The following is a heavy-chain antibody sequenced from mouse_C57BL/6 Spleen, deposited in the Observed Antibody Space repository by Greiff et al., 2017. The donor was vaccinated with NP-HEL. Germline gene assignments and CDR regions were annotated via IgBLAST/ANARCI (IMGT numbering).Heavy chain of an antibody. CDR1: GFTFNTYA. Sequence: EVMLVESGGGLVQPKGSLKLSCAASGFTFNTYAMHWVRQAPGKGLEWAARIRSKSSNYATYYADSVKDRFTISRDDSQSMLYLQMNNLKTEDTAMYYCVRDDDYDGGRAWFAYWGQGTLVTVSA. D-gene: IGHD2-4*01. CDR3: VRDDDYDGGRAWFAY. V-gene: IGHV10-3*01. CDR2: IRSKSSNYAT. J-gene: IGHJ3*01.